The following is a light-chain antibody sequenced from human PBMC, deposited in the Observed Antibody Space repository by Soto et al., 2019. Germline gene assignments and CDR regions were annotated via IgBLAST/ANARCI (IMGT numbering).Light chain of an antibody. Sequence: TGLTVFPSSRAGSPVERASINRKSSQSVFSSSNNNNYVAWFQQKPGQPPRLLIYWASTRDSGVPDRFSGYVSGTDFTLTISSLQAEDVAVYYCQQYYSLSITFGQGTRLEIK. CDR1: QSVFSSSNNNNY. J-gene: IGKJ5*01. V-gene: IGKV4-1*01. CDR2: WAS. CDR3: QQYYSLSIT.